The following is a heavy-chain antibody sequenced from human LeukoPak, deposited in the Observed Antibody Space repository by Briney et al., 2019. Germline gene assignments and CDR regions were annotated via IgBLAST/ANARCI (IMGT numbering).Heavy chain of an antibody. CDR3: ARGGGYCSGGSCPTPDY. V-gene: IGHV3-48*04. J-gene: IGHJ4*02. CDR2: ISSSSSTI. D-gene: IGHD2-15*01. CDR1: GFTFSSYS. Sequence: PGGSLRLSCAASGFTFSSYSMNWVRQAPGKGLEWVSYISSSSSTIYYADSVKGRFTISRDNAKNSLYLQMNSLRAEDTAVYYCARGGGYCSGGSCPTPDYWGQGTLVTVSS.